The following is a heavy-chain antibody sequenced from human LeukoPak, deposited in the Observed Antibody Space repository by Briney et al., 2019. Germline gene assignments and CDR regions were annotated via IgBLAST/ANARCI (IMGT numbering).Heavy chain of an antibody. J-gene: IGHJ4*02. CDR1: GYSFTSYW. CDR2: IYPGDSDT. CDR3: ARQRDYYDSSGYLVDY. V-gene: IGHV5-51*01. D-gene: IGHD3-22*01. Sequence: GESLKIPCKGSGYSFTSYWIGWVRQMPGKGLEWMGIIYPGDSDTRYSPSFQGQVTISADKSISTAYLQWSSLKASDTAMYYCARQRDYYDSSGYLVDYWGQGTLVTVSS.